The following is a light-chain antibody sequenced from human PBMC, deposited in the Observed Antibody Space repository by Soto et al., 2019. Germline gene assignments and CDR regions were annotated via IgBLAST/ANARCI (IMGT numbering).Light chain of an antibody. Sequence: PASISCRTTTTLLHCLSYNYLDSFPQRPGQSPPVPIYLFSGRSSGVPDRFSGGGSGTDFTLKISRVEAEDVGIYYCMQALQTPPTFGQGTKVDIK. CDR3: MQALQTPPT. CDR2: LFS. CDR1: TTLLHCLSYNY. V-gene: IGKV2-28*01. J-gene: IGKJ1*01.